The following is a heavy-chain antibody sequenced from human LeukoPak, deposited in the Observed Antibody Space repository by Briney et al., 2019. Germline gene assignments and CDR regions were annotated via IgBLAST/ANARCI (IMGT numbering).Heavy chain of an antibody. CDR1: GYTFTGYY. CDR2: INPNSGGT. J-gene: IGHJ4*02. Sequence: HGASVKVSCKASGYTFTGYYMHWVRQAPGQGLEWMGWINPNSGGTNYAQKFQGRVTMTRDTSISTAYMELSRLRSDDTAVYYCARDVLGGLTEKKNTDKDPADDYWGQGTLVTVSS. V-gene: IGHV1-2*02. D-gene: IGHD1-14*01. CDR3: ARDVLGGLTEKKNTDKDPADDY.